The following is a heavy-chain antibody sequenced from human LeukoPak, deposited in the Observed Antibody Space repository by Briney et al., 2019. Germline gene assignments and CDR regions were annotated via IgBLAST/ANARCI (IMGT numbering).Heavy chain of an antibody. CDR1: VGSTIPYH. J-gene: IGHJ3*02. D-gene: IGHD5-18*01. CDR2: IYHSGTT. V-gene: IGHV4-59*08. Sequence: SETLSLTCTGTVGSTIPYHWSGMRQPPGKELEWIGYIYHSGTTNYNPSLKSRVTISYDTSKNQFPLKLRSVTAADTAHYYCARHKQSYGSYALDIWGQGTMVSAS. CDR3: ARHKQSYGSYALDI.